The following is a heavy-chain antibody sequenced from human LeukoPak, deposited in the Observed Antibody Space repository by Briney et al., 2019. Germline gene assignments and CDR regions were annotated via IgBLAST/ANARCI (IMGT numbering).Heavy chain of an antibody. CDR3: AKEYCSNSVCHSLDY. CDR1: GFTFSSYS. Sequence: GGSLRLSCAASGFTFSSYSMNWVRQAPGKGLEWVAVISYDGSNKYYADSVKGRFTISRDNSKNTLYLQMNSLRAEDTAVYYCAKEYCSNSVCHSLDYWGQGTLVTVSS. V-gene: IGHV3-30*18. CDR2: ISYDGSNK. J-gene: IGHJ4*02. D-gene: IGHD2-8*01.